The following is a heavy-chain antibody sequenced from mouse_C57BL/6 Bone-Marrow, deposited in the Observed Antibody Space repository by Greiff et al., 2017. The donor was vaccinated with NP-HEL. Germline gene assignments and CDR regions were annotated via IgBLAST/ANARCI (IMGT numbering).Heavy chain of an antibody. J-gene: IGHJ2*01. CDR3: ASEAYVISYDLYYFDY. CDR1: GYTFTSYW. CDR2: IDPSDSYT. V-gene: IGHV1-69*01. Sequence: VQLQQPGAELVMPGASVKLSCKASGYTFTSYWMHWVKQRPGQGLEWIGEIDPSDSYTNYNQKFKGKSTLTVDKSSRTAYMQLSSLTSEDSVVYYCASEAYVISYDLYYFDYWCRGTTLTVSS. D-gene: IGHD1-1*01.